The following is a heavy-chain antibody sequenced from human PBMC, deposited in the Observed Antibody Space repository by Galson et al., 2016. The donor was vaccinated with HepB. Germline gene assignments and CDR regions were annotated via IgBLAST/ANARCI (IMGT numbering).Heavy chain of an antibody. V-gene: IGHV3-53*01. Sequence: SLRLSCAASGLIVSANYLTWVRQAPGKGLEGVSVIYSDGRPYYSDTVRGRFTISRDNAKNTVYLQMNSLRVEDTAMYYCARELPVATAGGFGLWGQGTMVTVSS. D-gene: IGHD4-23*01. CDR3: ARELPVATAGGFGL. CDR1: GLIVSANY. CDR2: IYSDGRP. J-gene: IGHJ3*01.